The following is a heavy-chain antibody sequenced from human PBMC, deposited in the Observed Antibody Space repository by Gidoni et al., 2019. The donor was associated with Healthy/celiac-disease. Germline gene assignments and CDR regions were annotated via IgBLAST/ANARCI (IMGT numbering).Heavy chain of an antibody. J-gene: IGHJ2*01. D-gene: IGHD3-22*01. CDR2: INHSGST. V-gene: IGHV4-34*01. CDR1: GGSFSGYS. Sequence: QVQLQQWGAGLLQPSETLSPTCAVYGGSFSGYSWSWIRQPPGKGLEWTGEINHSGSTNYNPSLKSRVTISVDTSKNQFSLKLSSVTAADTAVYYCARKGRRSRSTYYYDSSGYYQRPPGYFDLWGRGTLVTVSS. CDR3: ARKGRRSRSTYYYDSSGYYQRPPGYFDL.